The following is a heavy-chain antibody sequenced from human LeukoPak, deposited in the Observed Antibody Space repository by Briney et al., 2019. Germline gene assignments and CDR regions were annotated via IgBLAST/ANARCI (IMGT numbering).Heavy chain of an antibody. CDR3: VRSVAVMFDP. J-gene: IGHJ5*02. CDR2: INTDGTTT. D-gene: IGHD6-19*01. Sequence: GGSLRLSCAASGFTFSNYWMHWVRQAPGKGLVWVSCINTDGTTTKYAGSVKGRFNISRDNARNTLFLQMNSLRAEDTAVYYCVRSVAVMFDPWGQGTLVTVSS. V-gene: IGHV3-74*03. CDR1: GFTFSNYW.